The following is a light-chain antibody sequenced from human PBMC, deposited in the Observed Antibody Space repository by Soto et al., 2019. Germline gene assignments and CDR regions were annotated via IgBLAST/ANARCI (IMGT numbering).Light chain of an antibody. CDR2: GAS. Sequence: DIQMTQSPSSLSASVGDRVTITCRASHDTSNSVAWFQQRPGMAPKSLIYGASSMQSGVSSRFSGSGSGTQFTLTISILQPEDFATYYCQQYSSFPYTFGQGTKLEIK. J-gene: IGKJ2*01. V-gene: IGKV1-16*01. CDR1: HDTSNS. CDR3: QQYSSFPYT.